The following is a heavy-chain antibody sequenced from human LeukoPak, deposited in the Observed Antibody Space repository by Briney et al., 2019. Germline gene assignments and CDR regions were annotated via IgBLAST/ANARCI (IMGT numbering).Heavy chain of an antibody. D-gene: IGHD2-15*01. J-gene: IGHJ5*02. CDR3: ARDDRPSANSRDWFNP. Sequence: GGSLRLSCATSGFTFSSYWMSWVRQAPGKGLEWVANIKHDETERYYVGPVKGRFTISRDNVKNSLYLQMNSLRAEDTAVYYCARDDRPSANSRDWFNPWGQGTLVTVSS. CDR1: GFTFSSYW. V-gene: IGHV3-7*01. CDR2: IKHDETER.